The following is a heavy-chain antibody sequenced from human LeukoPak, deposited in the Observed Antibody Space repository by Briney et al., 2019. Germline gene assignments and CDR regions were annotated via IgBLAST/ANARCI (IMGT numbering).Heavy chain of an antibody. V-gene: IGHV4-59*08. CDR1: GGSISSYY. CDR2: IYYSGST. Sequence: SETLSLTCTVSGGSISSYYWSWIRQPPGKGLEWIGYIYYSGSTNYNPSLKSRVTISVDTSKNQFSLKLSSVTAADTAVYYCARHPPGRQSWFGGHRAWYFDLWGRGTLVTVSS. J-gene: IGHJ2*01. D-gene: IGHD3-10*01. CDR3: ARHPPGRQSWFGGHRAWYFDL.